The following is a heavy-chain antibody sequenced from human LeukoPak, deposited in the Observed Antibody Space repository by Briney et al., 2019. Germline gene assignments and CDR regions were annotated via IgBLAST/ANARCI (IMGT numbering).Heavy chain of an antibody. Sequence: GGSLRLSCAASGFIFSTYGMHWVRQAPGKGLEWVAFIRSDGTDKSYAGSVMGRFTISRDNSKNTLYLQMNTLRAEDTAVYYRGKHDSSSDFWGQGTLVTVSS. CDR1: GFIFSTYG. D-gene: IGHD3-22*01. CDR2: IRSDGTDK. CDR3: GKHDSSSDF. J-gene: IGHJ4*02. V-gene: IGHV3-30*02.